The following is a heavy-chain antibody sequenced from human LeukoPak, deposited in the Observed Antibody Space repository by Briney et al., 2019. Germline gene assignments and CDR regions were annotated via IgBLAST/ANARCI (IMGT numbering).Heavy chain of an antibody. CDR1: GFTFSSYW. V-gene: IGHV3-74*01. Sequence: GGSLRLSCAASGFTFSSYWMHWVRQAPGKGLVWVSRINSDGSSTSYADSVKGRFTISRDNAKNSLYLQMNSLRAEDTAVYYCARARGYYLFDYWGQGTLVTVSS. D-gene: IGHD3-22*01. CDR2: INSDGSST. CDR3: ARARGYYLFDY. J-gene: IGHJ4*02.